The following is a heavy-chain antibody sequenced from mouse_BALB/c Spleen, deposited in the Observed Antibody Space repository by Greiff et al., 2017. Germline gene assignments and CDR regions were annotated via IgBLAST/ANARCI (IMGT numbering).Heavy chain of an antibody. Sequence: EVKLQESGPGLVKPSQSLSLTCTVTGYSITSDYAWNWIRQFPGNKLEWMGYISYSGSTSYNPSLKSRISITRDTSKNQFFLQLKSVTTEDTATYYCARSLDRYDAMDYWGQGTSVTVSS. CDR2: ISYSGST. J-gene: IGHJ4*01. CDR1: GYSITSDYA. CDR3: ARSLDRYDAMDY. V-gene: IGHV3-2*02. D-gene: IGHD2-14*01.